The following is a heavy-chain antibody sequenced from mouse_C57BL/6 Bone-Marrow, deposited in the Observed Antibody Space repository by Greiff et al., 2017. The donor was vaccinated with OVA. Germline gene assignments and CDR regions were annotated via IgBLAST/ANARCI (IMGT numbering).Heavy chain of an antibody. D-gene: IGHD2-5*01. J-gene: IGHJ2*01. Sequence: QVHVKQPGAELVKPGASVKMSCKASGYTFTSYWITWVKQRPGQGLEWIGDIYPGSGSTNYNEKFKSKATLTVDTSASTAYMQLSSLTSEDSAVYYCARSYYSNYGGFDYWGQGTTLTVSS. CDR1: GYTFTSYW. V-gene: IGHV1-55*01. CDR2: IYPGSGST. CDR3: ARSYYSNYGGFDY.